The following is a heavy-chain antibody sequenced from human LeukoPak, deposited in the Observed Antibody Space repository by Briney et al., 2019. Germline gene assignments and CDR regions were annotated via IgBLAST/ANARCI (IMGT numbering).Heavy chain of an antibody. J-gene: IGHJ5*02. CDR2: IYHSGST. CDR3: ARGLYHYVWGSYRPPPCWFDP. V-gene: IGHV4-4*02. CDR1: GGSISSSNW. Sequence: PSETLSLTCAVSGGSISSSNWWSWVRPPPGKGLEWIGEIYHSGSTNYNPSLKSRVTISVDKSKNQFSLNLSSVTAADTAVYYCARGLYHYVWGSYRPPPCWFDPWGQGTLVTVSS. D-gene: IGHD3-16*02.